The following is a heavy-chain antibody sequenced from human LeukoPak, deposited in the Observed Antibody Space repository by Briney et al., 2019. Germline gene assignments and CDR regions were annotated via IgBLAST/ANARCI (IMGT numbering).Heavy chain of an antibody. CDR2: INGGGDTT. CDR1: GFTFVSYA. Sequence: PGGSLRLSCAASGFTFVSYAMTWVRQAPGKGLEWVSAINGGGDTTYYADSVKGRITISRDKSKNTMYLQMNSLRAEDTALYYCAKALDTYGYMRFDFWGQGTLVTVSS. V-gene: IGHV3-23*01. CDR3: AKALDTYGYMRFDF. J-gene: IGHJ4*02. D-gene: IGHD5-18*01.